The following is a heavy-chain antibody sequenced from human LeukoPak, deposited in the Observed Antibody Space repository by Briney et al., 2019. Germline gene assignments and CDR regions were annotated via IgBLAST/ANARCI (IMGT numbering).Heavy chain of an antibody. V-gene: IGHV5-51*01. CDR1: GYSFTSYW. CDR2: IYPGDSDT. D-gene: IGHD3-22*01. J-gene: IGHJ4*02. Sequence: NRGESLQISCKGSGYSFTSYWIGWVRQMPGKGLEWMGIIYPGDSDTRYSPSFQGQVTISADKSISTAYWQWSSLKASDTAMYYCARRTYYYDSSDYSYYFDYWGQGTLVTVSS. CDR3: ARRTYYYDSSDYSYYFDY.